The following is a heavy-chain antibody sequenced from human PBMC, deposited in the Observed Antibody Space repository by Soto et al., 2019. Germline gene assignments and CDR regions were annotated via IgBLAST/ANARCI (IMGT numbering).Heavy chain of an antibody. Sequence: QVQVVQSGAEVKKPESSVKVSCKPSGGTFNTYTVNWVRLAPGHGLEWMGRFIPILDMANYAQKFQDRVTITSDRSTFTASMELNILTSDDTAVYYCAITYCRDNSCPRDFDFWGPGTRVTVSS. D-gene: IGHD2-21*01. V-gene: IGHV1-69*02. CDR1: GGTFNTYT. CDR2: FIPILDMA. CDR3: AITYCRDNSCPRDFDF. J-gene: IGHJ4*02.